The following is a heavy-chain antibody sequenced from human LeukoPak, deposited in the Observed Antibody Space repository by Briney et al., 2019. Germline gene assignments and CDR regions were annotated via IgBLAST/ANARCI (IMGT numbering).Heavy chain of an antibody. CDR2: ISSSGSTI. CDR1: GFTFSDYY. J-gene: IGHJ3*02. Sequence: PGGSLRLSCAASGFTFSDYYMSWIRQAPGKGLEWVSYISSSGSTIYYADSVKGRFTISRDNAKNSLYLQMNSLRAEDTAVYYCARVGIIQPLFPDAFDIWGQGTMVTVSS. CDR3: ARVGIIQPLFPDAFDI. V-gene: IGHV3-11*01. D-gene: IGHD2-2*01.